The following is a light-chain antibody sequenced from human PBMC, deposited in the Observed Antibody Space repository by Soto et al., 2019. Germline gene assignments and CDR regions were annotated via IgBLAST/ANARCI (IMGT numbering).Light chain of an antibody. CDR2: SDT. CDR1: SSNIGTNA. J-gene: IGLJ2*01. Sequence: QSVLTQPPSESGTPGQRVTISCSGSSSNIGTNAVNWYQQLPGTAPRLLIYSDTQRPSGVPDRFSGSKSGNSASLAISGLQSADEVDYYCAAWDNSLNAYVVFGGGTKLTVL. CDR3: AAWDNSLNAYVV. V-gene: IGLV1-44*01.